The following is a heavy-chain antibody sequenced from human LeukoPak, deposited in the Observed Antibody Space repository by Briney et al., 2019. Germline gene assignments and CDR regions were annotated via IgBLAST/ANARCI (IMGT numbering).Heavy chain of an antibody. Sequence: GGSLRLSCEASGFTFSSYNMNWVRQAPGKRLEWVSSVTSSSSYVFYADSVKGRFTISRDNAKNSLYLQMNSLTAEDTAAYYCARDPCSGNYGNTYYYYMDVWGKGTTVTISS. D-gene: IGHD1-26*01. CDR3: ARDPCSGNYGNTYYYYMDV. J-gene: IGHJ6*03. CDR1: GFTFSSYN. CDR2: VTSSSSYV. V-gene: IGHV3-21*06.